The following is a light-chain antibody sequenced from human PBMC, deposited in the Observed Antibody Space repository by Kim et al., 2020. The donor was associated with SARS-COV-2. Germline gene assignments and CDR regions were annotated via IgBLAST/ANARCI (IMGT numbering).Light chain of an antibody. J-gene: IGKJ4*01. V-gene: IGKV3-11*01. CDR3: QQRSNWPLT. CDR2: DTS. Sequence: SLSPGERATVSCRASQSVGTYLTWYKQKPGQAPRLLIYDTSNRATGIPARFSGSGSGTDFTLTISSLAPEDFAVYYCQQRSNWPLTFGGGTKVEI. CDR1: QSVGTY.